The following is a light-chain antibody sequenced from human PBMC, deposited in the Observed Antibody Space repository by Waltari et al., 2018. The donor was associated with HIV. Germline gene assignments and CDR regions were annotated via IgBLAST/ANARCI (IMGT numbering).Light chain of an antibody. V-gene: IGKV3-20*01. J-gene: IGKJ2*01. CDR3: QQYDGSPT. Sequence: VLTQSPGTLSSSPGERATLSCRASHNITSRYLAWYQQRPGQAPRLLIYNTFDRAAGIPDRFSGSGSGADFTLTISRLEPEDSAVYHCQQYDGSPTFGLGTKLEI. CDR2: NTF. CDR1: HNITSRY.